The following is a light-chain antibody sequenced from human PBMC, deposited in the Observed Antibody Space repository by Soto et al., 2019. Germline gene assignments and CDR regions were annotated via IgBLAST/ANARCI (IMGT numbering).Light chain of an antibody. J-gene: IGKJ1*01. CDR1: QDLNIN. CDR3: QQYNNWPRT. V-gene: IGKV3-15*01. Sequence: EIVMTQSPVTLSVSPGETATLSCRASQDLNINLAWYQQKPGQAPRLLILGASIRATGIPARFRGSGSGTEFTLTISSLQSEDFAIYYCQQYNNWPRTFGQGTKVEI. CDR2: GAS.